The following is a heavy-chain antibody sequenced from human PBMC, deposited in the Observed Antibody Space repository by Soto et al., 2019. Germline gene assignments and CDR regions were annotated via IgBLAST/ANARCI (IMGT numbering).Heavy chain of an antibody. CDR2: ISAYNGNT. J-gene: IGHJ6*02. CDR1: GYTFTSYG. V-gene: IGHV1-18*01. CDR3: ARLTYYYDSSGYPAGYYYGMDV. Sequence: ASVKVSCKASGYTFTSYGICWVRQAPGQGLEWMGWISAYNGNTNYAQKLQGRVTMTTDTSTSTAYMELRSLRSDDTAVYYCARLTYYYDSSGYPAGYYYGMDVWGQGTTVTVS. D-gene: IGHD3-22*01.